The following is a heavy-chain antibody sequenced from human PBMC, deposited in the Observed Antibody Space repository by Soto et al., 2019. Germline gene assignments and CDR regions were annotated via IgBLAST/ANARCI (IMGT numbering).Heavy chain of an antibody. CDR2: VSYDGSNT. CDR3: AKIQEREYNWFDP. D-gene: IGHD1-1*01. J-gene: IGHJ5*02. Sequence: GGSLRLSCAASGFTFSPFGMHWVRQAPGKGLEWVAVVSYDGSNTYYADSVKGRFTISRDNSKNTLYLQMNSLRAEDTAVYYCAKIQEREYNWFDPWGQGTLVTVSS. V-gene: IGHV3-30*18. CDR1: GFTFSPFG.